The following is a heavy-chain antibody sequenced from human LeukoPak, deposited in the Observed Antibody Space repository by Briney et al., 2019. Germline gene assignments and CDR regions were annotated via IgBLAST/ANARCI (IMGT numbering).Heavy chain of an antibody. V-gene: IGHV4-59*01. CDR3: ASSSSGGYYYDY. D-gene: IGHD3-22*01. CDR2: MYYTGYT. Sequence: SETLSLTCTVSGGSITSYYWTWIRQPPGKGLEWIGYMYYTGYTKCNPSLKSRVTMSVDTSKNQFSLKLSSVTAADTAVYYCASSSSGGYYYDYWGQGTLVTVSS. CDR1: GGSITSYY. J-gene: IGHJ4*02.